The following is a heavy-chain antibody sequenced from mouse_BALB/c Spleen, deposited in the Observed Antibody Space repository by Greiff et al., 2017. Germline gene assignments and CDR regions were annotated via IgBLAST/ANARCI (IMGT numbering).Heavy chain of an antibody. CDR1: GYSITSGYY. V-gene: IGHV3-6*02. CDR3: ARGGYEDYFDY. D-gene: IGHD3-1*01. CDR2: ISYDGSN. J-gene: IGHJ2*01. Sequence: EVQLVESGPGLVKPSQSLSLTCSVTGYSITSGYYWNWIRQFPGNKLEWMGYISYDGSNNYNPSLKNRISITRDTSKNQFFLKLNSVTTEDTATYYCARGGYEDYFDYWGQGTTLTVSS.